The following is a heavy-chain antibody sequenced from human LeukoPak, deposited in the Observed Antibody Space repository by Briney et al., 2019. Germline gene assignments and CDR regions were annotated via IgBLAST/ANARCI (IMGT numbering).Heavy chain of an antibody. CDR2: IYYSGST. V-gene: IGHV4-39*01. J-gene: IGHJ5*02. CDR1: GGSISSSSYY. D-gene: IGHD3-22*01. CDR3: ARGDYDSSGYYVGYNWFDP. Sequence: SETLSLTCTVSGGSISSSSYYWGWIRQPPGKGLEWIGSIYYSGSTYYNPSLKSRVTISVDTFKNQFSLKLSSVTAADTAVYYCARGDYDSSGYYVGYNWFDPWGQGTLVTVSS.